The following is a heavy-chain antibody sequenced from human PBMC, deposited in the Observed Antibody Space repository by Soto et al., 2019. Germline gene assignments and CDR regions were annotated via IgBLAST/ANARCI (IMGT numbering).Heavy chain of an antibody. CDR3: ARQTDSYYTFDAFDI. D-gene: IGHD3-22*01. V-gene: IGHV4-39*01. J-gene: IGHJ3*02. CDR2: IYYSGST. CDR1: SGSISSGRYY. Sequence: PSETLSLTCTVSSGSISSGRYYWDWIRQPPGKGLEWIGNIYYSGSTNYNPSLESRVTISVDTSKNQFSLKLSSVTAADTAVYYCARQTDSYYTFDAFDIWGQGTMVTVSS.